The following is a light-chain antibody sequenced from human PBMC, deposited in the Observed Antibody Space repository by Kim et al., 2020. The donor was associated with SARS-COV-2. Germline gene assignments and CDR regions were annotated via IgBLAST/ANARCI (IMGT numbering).Light chain of an antibody. V-gene: IGKV1-5*01. Sequence: DIQMTQSPSTLSASVGDRVTITCRGSQNIGGRLAWYQQKAGKAPKVLIYDASSLKRGVPSRFSGSGSATEFALTISTLQPDDFATYYCQQYYSYPLTFGGGTKVDIK. CDR1: QNIGGR. CDR2: DAS. J-gene: IGKJ4*01. CDR3: QQYYSYPLT.